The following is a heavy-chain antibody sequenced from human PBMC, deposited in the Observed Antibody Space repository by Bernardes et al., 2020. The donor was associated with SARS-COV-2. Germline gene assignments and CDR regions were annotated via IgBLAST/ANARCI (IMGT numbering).Heavy chain of an antibody. V-gene: IGHV1-69*04. CDR2: IIPILDRV. Sequence: SVKVSCKAAGGTFNSYGISWVRQAPGQGLEWMGRIIPILDRVNYALEFQDRVTMTADKSTSTVYMELRSLRSDDTAVYYCARDSANYEGYYGMDVWGQGTTVSVSS. J-gene: IGHJ6*02. CDR3: ARDSANYEGYYGMDV. CDR1: GGTFNSYG. D-gene: IGHD3-22*01.